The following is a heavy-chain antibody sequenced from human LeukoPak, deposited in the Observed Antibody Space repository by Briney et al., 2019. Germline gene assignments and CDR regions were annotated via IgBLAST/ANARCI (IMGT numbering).Heavy chain of an antibody. CDR1: GFTFDDYA. J-gene: IGHJ4*02. D-gene: IGHD3-22*01. V-gene: IGHV3-9*01. CDR3: AKSKFYYDSSGYWEGFDY. CDR2: ISWNSGSI. Sequence: GGSLRLSCAASGFTFDDYAMHWVRQALGKGLEWVSGISWNSGSIGYADSVKGRFTISRDNAKNSLYLQMNSLRAEDTALYYCAKSKFYYDSSGYWEGFDYWGQGTLVTVSS.